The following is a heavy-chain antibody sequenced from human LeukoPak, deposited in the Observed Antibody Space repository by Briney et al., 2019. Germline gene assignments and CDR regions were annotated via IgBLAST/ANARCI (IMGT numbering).Heavy chain of an antibody. CDR2: INHSGGT. D-gene: IGHD2-2*01. CDR3: ARAPAGRQMIN. CDR1: GGSFSGYY. J-gene: IGHJ4*02. V-gene: IGHV4-34*01. Sequence: PSETLSLTCAVYGGSFSGYYWSWIRQPPGKGLEWIGEINHSGGTNYNPSLKSRVTISVDTSKNQFSLKLSSVTAADTAVYYCARAPAGRQMINWGQGTLVTVSS.